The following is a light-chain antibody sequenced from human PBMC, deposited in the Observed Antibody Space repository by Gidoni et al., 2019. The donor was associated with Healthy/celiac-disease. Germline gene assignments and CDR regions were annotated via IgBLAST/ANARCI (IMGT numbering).Light chain of an antibody. J-gene: IGKJ1*01. CDR1: PRVGSY. CDR2: DAS. V-gene: IGKV3-11*01. CDR3: QQRSNWWT. Sequence: EIVLTQSPATLSLSPGERATLSCRASPRVGSYLAWYQQKPGQAPRLLIYDASNRATGIPARVSGSGSGTDFTLTISSLEPEDFAVYYCQQRSNWWTFGQXTKVEIQ.